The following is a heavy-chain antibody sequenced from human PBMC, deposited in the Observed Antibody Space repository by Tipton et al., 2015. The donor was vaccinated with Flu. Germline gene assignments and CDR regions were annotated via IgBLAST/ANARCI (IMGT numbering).Heavy chain of an antibody. J-gene: IGHJ5*02. CDR1: GDSIRSVTYY. CDR3: ARVDIVQVPSGSKENWFDP. CDR2: IYYSGNA. V-gene: IGHV4-39*07. D-gene: IGHD2-8*02. Sequence: LRLSCTVSGDSIRSVTYYWGWIRQPPGKGLEWIGNIYYSGNAYYNPSLKSRVTILVDTSKNQMSLNLNSVTAADTAVYYCARVDIVQVPSGSKENWFDPWGQGILVTVSS.